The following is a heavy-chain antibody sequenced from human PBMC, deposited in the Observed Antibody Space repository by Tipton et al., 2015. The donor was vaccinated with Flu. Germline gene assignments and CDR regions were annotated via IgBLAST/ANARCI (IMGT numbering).Heavy chain of an antibody. CDR3: ARQIGGGDCY. D-gene: IGHD2-21*01. Sequence: GSLRLSCATSGLTFSNYWMHWVRQAPGKGLEWVANIKQDGSVKYYVDSVKGRFTISRDNAKNLVYLQMDSLRAEDTAVYYCARQIGGGDCYWGQGTLVTVSS. V-gene: IGHV3-7*03. CDR1: GLTFSNYW. J-gene: IGHJ4*02. CDR2: IKQDGSVK.